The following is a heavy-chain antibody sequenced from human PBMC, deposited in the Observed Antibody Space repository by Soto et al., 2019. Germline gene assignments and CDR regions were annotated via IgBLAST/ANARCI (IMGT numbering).Heavy chain of an antibody. CDR3: AKAGVAGTKDGIDS. Sequence: GGSLRLSCAASGFTFSSYAMSWVRQAPGKGLEWVSVISSSGGSTYYADSVKGRFTISRDNSKNTLYLQVNSLSAEDTVIYYCAKAGVAGTKDGIDSWGQGTLVTVSS. J-gene: IGHJ4*02. CDR2: ISSSGGST. V-gene: IGHV3-23*01. CDR1: GFTFSSYA. D-gene: IGHD6-19*01.